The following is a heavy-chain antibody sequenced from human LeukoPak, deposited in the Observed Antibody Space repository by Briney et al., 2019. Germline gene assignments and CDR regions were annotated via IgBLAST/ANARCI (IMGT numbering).Heavy chain of an antibody. Sequence: PSETLSLPCAVSGYSISGGYYWGWIRQPPGKGLEWIGSIYHSGSTYYNSSLKSRVTISVDTSKNQFSLKLNSVTAADTAVYYCVRQNSDYYYYYLDVWGEGTTVIVSS. D-gene: IGHD1-7*01. J-gene: IGHJ6*03. CDR2: IYHSGST. CDR3: VRQNSDYYYYYLDV. CDR1: GYSISGGYY. V-gene: IGHV4-38-2*01.